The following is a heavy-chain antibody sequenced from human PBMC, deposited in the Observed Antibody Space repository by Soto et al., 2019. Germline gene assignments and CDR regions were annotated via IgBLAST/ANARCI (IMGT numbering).Heavy chain of an antibody. D-gene: IGHD1-26*01. V-gene: IGHV4-4*02. J-gene: IGHJ4*02. CDR1: GDSISSNNW. CDR3: ARDDSGSAGAADH. CDR2: VYQSGTT. Sequence: QVQLQESGPGLVKPSETLSLICSVSGDSISSNNWWSWGRQPPGKGLEWIGEVYQSGTTNYNPSLKSRVTMSVDTSKNQFSLNLRSVTAADTAVYDCARDDSGSAGAADHWGQGTLVTVSS.